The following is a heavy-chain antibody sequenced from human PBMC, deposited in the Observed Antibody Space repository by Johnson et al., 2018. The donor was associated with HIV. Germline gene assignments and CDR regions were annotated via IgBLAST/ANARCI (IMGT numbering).Heavy chain of an antibody. J-gene: IGHJ3*02. CDR3: AKLVGASDAFDI. D-gene: IGHD1-26*01. Sequence: QVQLVESGGGVVQPGRSLRLSCAASGFTFRNFAMHWVRQAPGKGLEWLAVISYDGSNKSYADSVKGRFTISRDNSKNTLYLQMNSLRAEDTAVYYCAKLVGASDAFDIWGQGTMVTVSS. CDR2: ISYDGSNK. V-gene: IGHV3-30*01. CDR1: GFTFRNFA.